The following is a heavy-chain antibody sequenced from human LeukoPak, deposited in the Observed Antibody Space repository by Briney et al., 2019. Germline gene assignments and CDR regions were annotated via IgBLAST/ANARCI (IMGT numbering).Heavy chain of an antibody. CDR1: GGSFSGYY. Sequence: SETLSLTCAVYGGSFSGYYWSWIRQPPGKGLEWIGEINHSGSTNYNPSLKSRVTISVDTSKNQFSLKLSSVTAADTAVYYCARVGRYSSSDPFDYWGQGTLSPSPQ. CDR2: INHSGST. D-gene: IGHD6-6*01. CDR3: ARVGRYSSSDPFDY. J-gene: IGHJ4*02. V-gene: IGHV4-34*01.